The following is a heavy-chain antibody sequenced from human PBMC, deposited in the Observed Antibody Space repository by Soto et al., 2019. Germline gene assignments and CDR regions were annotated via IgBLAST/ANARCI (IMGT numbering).Heavy chain of an antibody. D-gene: IGHD6-6*01. Sequence: EVQLVESGGGLVQPGGSLKLSCAASGFTFSGSAMHWVRQASGKGLEWVGRIRSKANSYATAYAASVKGRFTISRDDSKNTAYLQMNSLNTEDTAVYYCTRHPTQIEYSSSSWVDYWGQGTLVTVSS. J-gene: IGHJ4*02. V-gene: IGHV3-73*01. CDR2: IRSKANSYAT. CDR3: TRHPTQIEYSSSSWVDY. CDR1: GFTFSGSA.